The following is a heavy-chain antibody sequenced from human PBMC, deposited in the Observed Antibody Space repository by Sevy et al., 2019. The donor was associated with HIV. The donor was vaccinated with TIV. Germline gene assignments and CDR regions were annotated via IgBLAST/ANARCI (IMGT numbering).Heavy chain of an antibody. Sequence: GGSLRLSCAASGFTFSYSGMHWVRQAPGKGLEWVTVIQYDGSNKYYADSVKGRFTISRDNSKNTLYLQMNSLRRDDTALYFCANNTAAAGTGGFDYWGHGILVTVSS. V-gene: IGHV3-30*02. CDR1: GFTFSYSG. CDR2: IQYDGSNK. CDR3: ANNTAAAGTGGFDY. J-gene: IGHJ4*01. D-gene: IGHD6-13*01.